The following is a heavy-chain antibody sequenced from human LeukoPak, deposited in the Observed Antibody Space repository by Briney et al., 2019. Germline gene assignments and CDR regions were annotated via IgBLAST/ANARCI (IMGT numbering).Heavy chain of an antibody. V-gene: IGHV4-30-2*01. CDR1: GGSISSGGYS. J-gene: IGHJ3*02. CDR3: ARGTYYYDSSGYYYHDAFDI. Sequence: PSETLSLTCAVSGGSISSGGYSWSWIRQPPGKGLEWIGSIYHSGSTYYNPSLKSPVTISVDRSKNQFSLKLSSVTAAHTAVYYCARGTYYYDSSGYYYHDAFDIWGQGTMVTVSS. D-gene: IGHD3-22*01. CDR2: IYHSGST.